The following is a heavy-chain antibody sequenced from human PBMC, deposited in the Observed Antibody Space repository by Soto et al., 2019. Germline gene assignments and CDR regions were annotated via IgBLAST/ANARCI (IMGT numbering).Heavy chain of an antibody. D-gene: IGHD6-6*01. J-gene: IGHJ6*02. CDR3: ARVDSSSSPIYYYYYGMDV. CDR1: GFTFSSYG. CDR2: IWYDGSNK. V-gene: IGHV3-33*01. Sequence: GGSLRLSCAASGFTFSSYGMHWVRQAPGKGLEWVAVIWYDGSNKYYADSMKGRFTISRDNSKNTLYLQMNSLRAEDTAVYYCARVDSSSSPIYYYYYGMDVWGQGTTVTVSS.